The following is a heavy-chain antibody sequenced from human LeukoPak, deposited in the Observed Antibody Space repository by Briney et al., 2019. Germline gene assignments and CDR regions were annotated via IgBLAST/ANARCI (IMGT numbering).Heavy chain of an antibody. D-gene: IGHD4-23*01. CDR2: ISYDGSNK. V-gene: IGHV3-30*18. CDR1: GFTVSSYG. CDR3: AKDANYGGNRCLDY. J-gene: IGHJ4*02. Sequence: GGSLRLSCAASGFTVSSYGMHWVRQAPGKGLEWVAVISYDGSNKYYADSVKGRFTISRDNSKNTLYLQMNSLRAEDTAVYYCAKDANYGGNRCLDYWSQGTLVTVS.